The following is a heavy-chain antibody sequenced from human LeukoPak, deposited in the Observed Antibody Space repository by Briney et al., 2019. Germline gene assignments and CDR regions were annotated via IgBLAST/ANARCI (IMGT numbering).Heavy chain of an antibody. Sequence: SETLSLTCTVSGGSISSSYWNWIRQPPGKGLEWIGDIYYSRSATYNPSLKGRVTISVDTTKNQYSLRLSSVSAADTAVYYYARQCSGRLMTFDYWGQGTLVTVSS. CDR3: ARQCSGRLMTFDY. CDR1: GGSISSSY. J-gene: IGHJ4*02. D-gene: IGHD3-10*02. CDR2: IYYSRSA. V-gene: IGHV4-59*08.